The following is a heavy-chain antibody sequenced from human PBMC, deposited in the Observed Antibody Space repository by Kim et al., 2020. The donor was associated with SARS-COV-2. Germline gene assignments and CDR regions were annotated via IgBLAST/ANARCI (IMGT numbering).Heavy chain of an antibody. CDR2: INHSGST. V-gene: IGHV4-34*01. CDR3: ARGTPYCGGDCHPAPFDY. CDR1: GGSFSGYY. J-gene: IGHJ4*02. D-gene: IGHD2-21*02. Sequence: SETLSLTCAVYGGSFSGYYWSWIRQPPGKGLEWIGEINHSGSTNYNPSLKSRVTISVDTSKNQFSLKLSSVTAADTAVYYCARGTPYCGGDCHPAPFDYWGQGTLVTVSS.